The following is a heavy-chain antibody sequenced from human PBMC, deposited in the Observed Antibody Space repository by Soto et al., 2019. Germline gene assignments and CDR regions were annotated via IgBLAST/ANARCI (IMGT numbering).Heavy chain of an antibody. CDR1: GYTFASYA. D-gene: IGHD6-13*01. CDR2: INAGNGNT. V-gene: IGHV1-3*01. CDR3: ARDYTGSWYQKAWFDP. J-gene: IGHJ5*02. Sequence: ASVKVSCKASGYTFASYAMHWVRQAPGQRLEWMGWINAGNGNTKYSQKFQGRVTITRDTSASTAYMELSSLRSEDTAVYYCARDYTGSWYQKAWFDPWGQGTLVTVLL.